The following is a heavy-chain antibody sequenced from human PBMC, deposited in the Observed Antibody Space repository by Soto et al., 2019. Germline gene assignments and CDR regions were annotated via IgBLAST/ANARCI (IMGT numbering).Heavy chain of an antibody. J-gene: IGHJ5*02. V-gene: IGHV3-23*01. CDR1: GFTFSSYA. CDR3: TRDPRNYYDSIGSANWFDP. D-gene: IGHD3-22*01. Sequence: PGGSLRLSCAASGFTFSSYAMGWVRQAPGKGLEWVSAISGSGGSTYYADSVKGRFTISRDNSKNTLYLQMNSLRAEDTAVYYCTRDPRNYYDSIGSANWFDPWGQGTLVTVSS. CDR2: ISGSGGST.